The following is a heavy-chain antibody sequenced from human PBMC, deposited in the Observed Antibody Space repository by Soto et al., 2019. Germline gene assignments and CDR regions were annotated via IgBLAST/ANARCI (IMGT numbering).Heavy chain of an antibody. CDR1: GGTFSSYT. D-gene: IGHD5-18*01. CDR2: IIPILGIA. CDR3: AREDGVDTAMGRAIDY. V-gene: IGHV1-69*04. Sequence: GASVKVSCKASGGTFSSYTISWVRQAPGQGLEWMGRIIPILGIANYAQKFQGRVTITADKSTSTAYMELSSLRSEDTAVYYCAREDGVDTAMGRAIDYWGQGTLVTVSS. J-gene: IGHJ4*02.